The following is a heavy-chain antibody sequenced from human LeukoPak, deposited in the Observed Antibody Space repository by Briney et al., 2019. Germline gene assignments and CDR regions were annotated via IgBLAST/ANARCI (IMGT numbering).Heavy chain of an antibody. J-gene: IGHJ6*02. CDR1: GFTFSSYW. CDR2: IKQDGSEK. Sequence: PGGSLRLSCAASGFTFSSYWMSWVRQAPGKGLEWVANIKQDGSEKYYADSVKGRFTISRDNSKNTLYLQMNSLRAEDTAVYYCARDGVYSSSWYGRGYYYYGMDVWGQGTTVTVSS. D-gene: IGHD6-13*01. V-gene: IGHV3-7*01. CDR3: ARDGVYSSSWYGRGYYYYGMDV.